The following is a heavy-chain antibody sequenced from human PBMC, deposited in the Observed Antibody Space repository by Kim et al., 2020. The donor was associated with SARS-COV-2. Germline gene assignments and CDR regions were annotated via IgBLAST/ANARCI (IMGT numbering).Heavy chain of an antibody. V-gene: IGHV4-39*01. CDR2: IYYSGST. Sequence: SETLSLTCTVSGGSISSSSYYWGWIRQPPGKGLEWIGSIYYSGSTYYNPSLKSRVTISVDTSKNQFSLKLSSVTAADTAVYYCARRDVDIVATNWFDPWG. CDR1: GGSISSSSYY. D-gene: IGHD5-12*01. J-gene: IGHJ5*02. CDR3: ARRDVDIVATNWFDP.